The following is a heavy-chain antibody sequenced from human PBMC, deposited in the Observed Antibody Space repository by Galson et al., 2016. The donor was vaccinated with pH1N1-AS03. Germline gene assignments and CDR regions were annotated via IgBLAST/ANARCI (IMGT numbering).Heavy chain of an antibody. CDR3: VVRDKNMIRLTPEVKFDY. CDR1: GGTFSTYS. CDR2: LTPIFGTT. J-gene: IGHJ4*02. V-gene: IGHV1-69*08. D-gene: IGHD3-16*01. Sequence: SVKVSCKASGGTFSTYSISWVRQAPGQGLEWMGSLTPIFGTTSYAPKFQDRVTLTADKATNTAYMEVASLESDDTAFYFCVVRDKNMIRLTPEVKFDYWGQGTLVSVSS.